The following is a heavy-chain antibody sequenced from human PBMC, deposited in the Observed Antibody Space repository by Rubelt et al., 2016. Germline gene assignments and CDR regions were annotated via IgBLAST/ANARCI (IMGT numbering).Heavy chain of an antibody. D-gene: IGHD4-17*01. CDR1: GFSLSTSGVG. V-gene: IGHV2-5*01. Sequence: QITLKESGPTLVKPTQTLTLTCTFSGFSLSTSGVGVGWIRQPPGKALEWLALISWNDDKAYSPSLKSRLTNTKDNSKKQVVLTIANMDPVDTATDYCAHCPTVDDYGELLYYFDYWGQGTLVTVSS. J-gene: IGHJ4*02. CDR3: AHCPTVDDYGELLYYFDY. CDR2: ISWNDDK.